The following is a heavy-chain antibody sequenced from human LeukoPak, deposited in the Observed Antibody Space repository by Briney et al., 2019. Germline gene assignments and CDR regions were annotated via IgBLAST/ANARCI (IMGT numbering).Heavy chain of an antibody. D-gene: IGHD6-19*01. CDR2: IKTDGSEK. J-gene: IGHJ4*02. V-gene: IGHV3-7*01. CDR3: ARVEGGWYGYSLVDY. Sequence: PGGSLRLSCAASGFTFSSFWMSWVRQAPGKGLEWVANIKTDGSEKYYVDSVKGRFTISRDNAKNSLYLQMNSLRAEDTAVYYCARVEGGWYGYSLVDYWGQGTLVTVSS. CDR1: GFTFSSFW.